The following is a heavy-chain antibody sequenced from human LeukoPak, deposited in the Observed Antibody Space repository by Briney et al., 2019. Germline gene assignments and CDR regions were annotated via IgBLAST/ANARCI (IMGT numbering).Heavy chain of an antibody. D-gene: IGHD3-9*01. CDR3: ARESGYDILTGYYTAGMDV. J-gene: IGHJ6*02. CDR2: IYSGGTT. V-gene: IGHV3-53*01. Sequence: PGGSLRLSCAASAFTVSSNYMSWVRQAPGKGLEWVSIIYSGGTTYYADSVKGRFTTSRDNSKNTLYLQMNSLRAEDTAVYYCARESGYDILTGYYTAGMDVWGQGTTVTVSS. CDR1: AFTVSSNY.